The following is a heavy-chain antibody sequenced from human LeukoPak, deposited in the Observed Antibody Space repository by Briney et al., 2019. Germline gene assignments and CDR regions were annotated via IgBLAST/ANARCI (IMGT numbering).Heavy chain of an antibody. CDR3: AKAHYGDLDDAFDI. D-gene: IGHD4-17*01. V-gene: IGHV3-21*04. J-gene: IGHJ3*02. CDR2: ISSSTSSI. Sequence: PGGSLRLSCAASGFTFSDYSMNWVRQAPGKGLEWVSSISSSTSSIYYADSVKGRFTISRDNSKNSLYLQMNSLRAEDTALYYCAKAHYGDLDDAFDIWGQGTMVTVSS. CDR1: GFTFSDYS.